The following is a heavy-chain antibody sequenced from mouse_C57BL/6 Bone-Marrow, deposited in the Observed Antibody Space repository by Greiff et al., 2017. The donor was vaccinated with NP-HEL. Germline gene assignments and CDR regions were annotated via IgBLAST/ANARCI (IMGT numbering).Heavy chain of an antibody. Sequence: EVKLMESGGGLVQPGGSMKLSCVASGFTFSNYWMNWVRQSPEKGLEWVAQIRLKSDNYATHYAESVKGRFTISRDDSKSSVYLQMNNLRAEDTGIYYCTGNELLRYAMDYWGQGTSVTVSS. V-gene: IGHV6-3*01. CDR2: IRLKSDNYAT. J-gene: IGHJ4*01. D-gene: IGHD1-1*01. CDR1: GFTFSNYW. CDR3: TGNELLRYAMDY.